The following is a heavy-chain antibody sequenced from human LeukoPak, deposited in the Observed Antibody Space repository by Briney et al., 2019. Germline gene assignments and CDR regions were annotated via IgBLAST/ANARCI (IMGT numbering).Heavy chain of an antibody. J-gene: IGHJ3*02. CDR1: GFTFSSYW. Sequence: GGSLRLSCAASGFTFSSYWMSWVRQAPGKGLEWVATIKNDGSEENYVDSVKGRFTISRDNAKNSLFLQMNSLRAEDTAVYYCARDWQWQQLDGDAFDIWGQGTMVTVSS. V-gene: IGHV3-7*04. CDR2: IKNDGSEE. D-gene: IGHD6-13*01. CDR3: ARDWQWQQLDGDAFDI.